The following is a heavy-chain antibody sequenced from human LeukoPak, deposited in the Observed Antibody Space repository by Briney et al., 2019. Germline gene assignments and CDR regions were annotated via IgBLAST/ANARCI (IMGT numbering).Heavy chain of an antibody. CDR2: IYYSGRT. CDR1: GGSININTYY. CDR3: ARDQATIILGYFDY. V-gene: IGHV4-39*07. J-gene: IGHJ4*02. Sequence: PSETLSLTCTVSGGSININTYYWGWIRQPPGKGLAWIGTIYYSGRTYYNPSLKSRVTISVDTSKNQFSLKLSSVTAADTAVYYCARDQATIILGYFDYWGQGTLVTVSS. D-gene: IGHD1-26*01.